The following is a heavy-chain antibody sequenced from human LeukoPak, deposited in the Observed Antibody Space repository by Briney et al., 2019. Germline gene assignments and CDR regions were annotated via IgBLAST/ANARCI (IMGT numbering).Heavy chain of an antibody. CDR1: GFTFSSYE. V-gene: IGHV3-48*03. Sequence: GGSLRLSCAASGFTFSSYEMNWVRQAPGKGLEWVSYISSSGSTIYYADSVKGRFTISRDNAKNSLYLQMNSLRAEDTAVYYCAGDSSGYYYFDYWGQGTLVTVSS. J-gene: IGHJ4*02. CDR2: ISSSGSTI. D-gene: IGHD3-22*01. CDR3: AGDSSGYYYFDY.